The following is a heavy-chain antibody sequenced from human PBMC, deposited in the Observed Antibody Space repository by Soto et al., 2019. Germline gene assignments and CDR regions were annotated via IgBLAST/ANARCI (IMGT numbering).Heavy chain of an antibody. J-gene: IGHJ4*02. CDR1: GFTFSGYS. Sequence: GGSLRLSCATSGFTFSGYSMHWFRQAPGKGLEWVAVTSSDGGTKFYADSVKGRFTVSRDNSKNTLYLQMNSLRAEDTAVYFSERQLVLTKWYFDRWGQGISVTVSS. CDR2: TSSDGGTK. V-gene: IGHV3-30-3*01. CDR3: ERQLVLTKWYFDR. D-gene: IGHD1-1*01.